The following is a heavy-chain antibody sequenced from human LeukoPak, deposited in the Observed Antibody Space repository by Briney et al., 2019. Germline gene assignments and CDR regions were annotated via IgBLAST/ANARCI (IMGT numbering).Heavy chain of an antibody. D-gene: IGHD2-15*01. CDR3: ARDRPVGSRPFNWFDP. Sequence: PGGSLRLSCAASGFTVSSNYMSWVRQAPGKGLEWVSVIYSGGSTYYADSVKGRFTISRDNSKNTLYLQMNSLRAEDTAVYYCARDRPVGSRPFNWFDPWGQGTLVTVSS. CDR1: GFTVSSNY. CDR2: IYSGGST. V-gene: IGHV3-66*01. J-gene: IGHJ5*02.